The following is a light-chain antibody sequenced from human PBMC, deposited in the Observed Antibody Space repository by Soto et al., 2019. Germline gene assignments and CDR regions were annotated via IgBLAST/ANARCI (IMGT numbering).Light chain of an antibody. J-gene: IGLJ2*01. Sequence: QPALTQPPSASGSPGQSVTISCTGTSSDVGGYNYVSWYQQHPGKAPKLMISEVTKRPSGVPDRFSGSKSGNTASLTVSGLQADDEADYFCSSYAGSNNLIFGGGTKLTVL. V-gene: IGLV2-8*01. CDR1: SSDVGGYNY. CDR2: EVT. CDR3: SSYAGSNNLI.